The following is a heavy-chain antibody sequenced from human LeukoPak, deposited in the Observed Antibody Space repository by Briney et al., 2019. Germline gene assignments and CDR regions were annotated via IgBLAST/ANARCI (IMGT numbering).Heavy chain of an antibody. CDR2: IIPIFGTA. CDR1: GGTFSSYA. Sequence: GASVKVSCEASGGTFSSYAISWVRQAPGQGLEWMGGIIPIFGTANYAQKFQGRVTITADESTSTAYMELSSLRSEDTAVYYCARWRFGDGYNPVYSDYWGQGTLVTVSS. CDR3: ARWRFGDGYNPVYSDY. D-gene: IGHD5-24*01. J-gene: IGHJ4*02. V-gene: IGHV1-69*13.